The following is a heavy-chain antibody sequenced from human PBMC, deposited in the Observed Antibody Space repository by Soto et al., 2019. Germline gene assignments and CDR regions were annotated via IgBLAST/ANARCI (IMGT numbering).Heavy chain of an antibody. V-gene: IGHV4-30-4*01. CDR1: GGSISGSANY. J-gene: IGHJ3*02. CDR3: ASVTGNAFAI. D-gene: IGHD4-4*01. Sequence: QVQLQESGPGLVKPSQTLSLTCAVSGGSISGSANYWSWISQPPGKGLEWIGYIFHNGNSYYSPSLHSRLSISVDTSRHQFSLELSSVTAADTAMYYCASVTGNAFAIWGQGTLVTVSS. CDR2: IFHNGNS.